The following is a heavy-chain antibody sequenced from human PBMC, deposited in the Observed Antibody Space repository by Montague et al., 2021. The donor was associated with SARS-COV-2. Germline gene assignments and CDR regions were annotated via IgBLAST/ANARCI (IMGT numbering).Heavy chain of an antibody. J-gene: IGHJ6*02. V-gene: IGHV2-70*11. CDR1: GLSLNTRRVC. CDR2: IDWDEDK. D-gene: IGHD1-1*01. Sequence: PALVKPTQTLILTCSLSGLSLNTRRVCVSWIRQPPGKALEWLARIDWDEDKYYNIFLKSRLTISKDTSTNQVVPTMTNMDPVDTGTYYCAWSSDDFFYQYGMDVWGQGTTVTVSS. CDR3: AWSSDDFFYQYGMDV.